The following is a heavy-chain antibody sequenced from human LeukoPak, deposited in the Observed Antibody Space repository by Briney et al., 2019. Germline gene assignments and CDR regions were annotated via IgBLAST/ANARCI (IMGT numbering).Heavy chain of an antibody. CDR2: ISSSGSTI. V-gene: IGHV3-11*01. CDR1: GFTFSDYY. Sequence: GGSLRLSCAASGFTFSDYYMSWIRQAPGKGLEGVSYISSSGSTIYYADSVKGRFTISRDNAKNSLYLQMNSLRAEDTAVYYCARVVRVYAVRYYYYYMDVWGKGTTVTVSS. J-gene: IGHJ6*03. CDR3: ARVVRVYAVRYYYYYMDV. D-gene: IGHD2-8*01.